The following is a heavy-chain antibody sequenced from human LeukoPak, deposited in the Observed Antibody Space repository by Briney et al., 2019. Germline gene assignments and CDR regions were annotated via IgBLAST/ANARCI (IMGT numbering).Heavy chain of an antibody. CDR2: IRSTANGYAT. V-gene: IGHV3-73*01. CDR1: GYTFTGYY. D-gene: IGHD3-10*01. J-gene: IGHJ4*02. Sequence: ASVKVSCKASGYTFTGYYMHWVRQASGKGLEWVGRIRSTANGYATAYAASVKGRFTISRDDSKNTAYLQMDSLKTEDTAVYYCTGNYYGSGSYADFDYWGQGALVTVSS. CDR3: TGNYYGSGSYADFDY.